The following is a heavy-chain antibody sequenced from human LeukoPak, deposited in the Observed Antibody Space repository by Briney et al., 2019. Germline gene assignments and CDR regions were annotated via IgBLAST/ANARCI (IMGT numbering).Heavy chain of an antibody. D-gene: IGHD3-10*01. CDR1: GYTFTGYY. V-gene: IGHV1-2*02. Sequence: ASVKVSCKASGYTFTGYYMHWVRQAPGQGLEWMGWINPNSGGTNYAQKFQGRVTMTRDTTISTAYMELSRLRSDDTAVYYCARDRYYYGSGAPGSNDAFDIWGQGTMVTVSS. CDR2: INPNSGGT. J-gene: IGHJ3*02. CDR3: ARDRYYYGSGAPGSNDAFDI.